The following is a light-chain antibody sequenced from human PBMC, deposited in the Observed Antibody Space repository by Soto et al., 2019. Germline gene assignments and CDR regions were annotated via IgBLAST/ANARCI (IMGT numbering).Light chain of an antibody. V-gene: IGKV3-20*01. J-gene: IGKJ4*01. Sequence: EIVLTQSPGTLSVSAGERATLSCRASQSISRTYLAWYQQKRGQAPRLLIYGASSRATGIPDRFSGSGSGTDFTLTISRMEPEDFALYDCQQYGGSLTFGGGTKVDIK. CDR2: GAS. CDR1: QSISRTY. CDR3: QQYGGSLT.